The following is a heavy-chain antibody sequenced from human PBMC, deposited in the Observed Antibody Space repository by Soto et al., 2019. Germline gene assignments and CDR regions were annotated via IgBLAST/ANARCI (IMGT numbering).Heavy chain of an antibody. Sequence: QVQLVQSGAEVKKPGASVKVSCKASGYMFTSYEINWVRQATGQGLEWMGWMNPKSGITGYAQKFQGRVTMTRNTSKSTAYMELSSLRPEDTALYYCARVVEEQLVVCDYWGQGTLVTVSS. CDR3: ARVVEEQLVVCDY. CDR1: GYMFTSYE. J-gene: IGHJ4*02. CDR2: MNPKSGIT. D-gene: IGHD6-6*01. V-gene: IGHV1-8*01.